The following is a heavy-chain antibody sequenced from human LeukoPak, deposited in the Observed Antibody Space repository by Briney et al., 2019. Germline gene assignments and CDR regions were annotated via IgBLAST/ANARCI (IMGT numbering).Heavy chain of an antibody. Sequence: RGGSLTLLCAPSGLTFSIYEMNWVRQAPGKGLECVSYISSSGSTIYYTHCVKGRLTLSRDNAKNSLYLHVNSLRDEDTAVYYCARDIYGGKAGSDYWGQGTLITVSS. CDR2: ISSSGSTI. J-gene: IGHJ4*02. V-gene: IGHV3-48*03. CDR3: ARDIYGGKAGSDY. D-gene: IGHD4-23*01. CDR1: GLTFSIYE.